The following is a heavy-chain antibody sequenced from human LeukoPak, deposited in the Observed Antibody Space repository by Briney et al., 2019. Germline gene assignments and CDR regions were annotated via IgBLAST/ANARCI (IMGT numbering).Heavy chain of an antibody. Sequence: GESLKISCKCSGYSFTTYWIAWVRQMPGKGPEWMGMIYPGDSETRHSPSFQGQVTISADKSISTAYLQWSSLKASDTAMYYCARRPAQRGYFEYWGQGTLVTVSS. CDR1: GYSFTTYW. D-gene: IGHD6-25*01. J-gene: IGHJ4*02. CDR2: IYPGDSET. CDR3: ARRPAQRGYFEY. V-gene: IGHV5-51*01.